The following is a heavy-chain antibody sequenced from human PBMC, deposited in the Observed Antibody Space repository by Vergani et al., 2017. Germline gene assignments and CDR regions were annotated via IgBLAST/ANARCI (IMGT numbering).Heavy chain of an antibody. CDR2: IYYDGSNA. J-gene: IGHJ4*02. CDR1: RSTFKTYG. V-gene: IGHV3-30*18. Sequence: QGQLVESGGGIVQPGRSLTLSCVASRSTFKTYGMHWVRQAPGKGLEWVGLIYYDGSNAYYADSVKGRFTISRDNSKNTLYLQMNSLRADDTAVYFCAKDRDRCFDYWGQGTLVTVSS. CDR3: AKDRDRCFDY.